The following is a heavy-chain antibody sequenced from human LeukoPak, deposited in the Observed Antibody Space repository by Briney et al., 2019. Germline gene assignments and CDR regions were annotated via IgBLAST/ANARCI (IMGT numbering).Heavy chain of an antibody. CDR2: IHTSGNI. D-gene: IGHD7-27*01. V-gene: IGHV4-61*02. Sequence: SETLSLTCTVSGDSISSGNYYWTWIRQSAGKGLEWIGRIHTSGNINYNPSLKSQVIISIDTSKDQFSLNLNLVTAADTAVYYCARDRAGDSFDIWGQGTLVTVSS. J-gene: IGHJ3*02. CDR1: GDSISSGNYY. CDR3: ARDRAGDSFDI.